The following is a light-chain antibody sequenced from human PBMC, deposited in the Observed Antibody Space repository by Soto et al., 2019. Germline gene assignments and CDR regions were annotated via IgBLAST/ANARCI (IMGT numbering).Light chain of an antibody. CDR3: SSYTSSSTPVV. CDR2: EVT. V-gene: IGLV2-14*01. Sequence: QSALTQPASVSGSPGQSITISCTGSGSEVGAYNYVSWYQQHPDKAPKLLIFEVTNRPSGVSDRFSGSKSGNTASLTISSLQAEDEADYYCSSYTSSSTPVVFGGGTKLTVL. CDR1: GSEVGAYNY. J-gene: IGLJ2*01.